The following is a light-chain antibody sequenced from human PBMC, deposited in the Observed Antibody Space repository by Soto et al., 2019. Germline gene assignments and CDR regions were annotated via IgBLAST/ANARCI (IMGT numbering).Light chain of an antibody. CDR3: MQALQTPPWT. CDR1: QSLLHSNGYNY. J-gene: IGKJ1*01. CDR2: LGS. V-gene: IGKV2-28*01. Sequence: DLVMTQSPLSLPVTPGEPASISCRSSQSLLHSNGYNYLDWYLQKPGQSPQLLIYLGSNRASGVLDRFSGSGAGTDFTLKISRVEAEDVGVYYCMQALQTPPWTFGQGTKVEIK.